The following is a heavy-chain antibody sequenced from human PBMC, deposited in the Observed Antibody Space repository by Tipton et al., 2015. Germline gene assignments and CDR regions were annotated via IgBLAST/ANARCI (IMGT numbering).Heavy chain of an antibody. CDR2: IYVGDSDT. CDR3: ARSGGLPDSPGYADY. CDR1: GDTFTISW. Sequence: QLVQSGAEVKKPGESLKISCKGSGDTFTISWIGWGRQMPGKGLEWLGMIYVGDSDTRYSPSCQGHVTLSVDKSINTAYLQWSSLKASDTAMYYCARSGGLPDSPGYADYWGQGTLVTVSS. D-gene: IGHD3-22*01. J-gene: IGHJ4*02. V-gene: IGHV5-51*01.